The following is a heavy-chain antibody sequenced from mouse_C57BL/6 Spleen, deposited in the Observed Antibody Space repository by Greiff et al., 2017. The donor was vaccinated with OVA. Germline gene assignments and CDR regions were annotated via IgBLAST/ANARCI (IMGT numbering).Heavy chain of an antibody. V-gene: IGHV5-16*01. CDR1: GFPFSDYY. J-gene: IGHJ2*01. CDR2: INYDGSST. CDR3: ARDRRDEGYFDY. Sequence: VQLKESEGGLVQPGSSMKLSCTASGFPFSDYYMAWVRQVPEKGLEWVANINYDGSSTYYLDSLKSRFIISRDNAMNILYLQMSSLKSEDTATYYCARDRRDEGYFDYWGQGTTLTVSS. D-gene: IGHD3-3*01.